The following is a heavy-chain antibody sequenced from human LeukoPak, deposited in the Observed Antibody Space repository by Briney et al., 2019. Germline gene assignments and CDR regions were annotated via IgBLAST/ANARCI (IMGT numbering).Heavy chain of an antibody. J-gene: IGHJ1*01. V-gene: IGHV4-59*01. CDR1: GGSISSYY. Sequence: SETLSLTCTVSGGSISSYYWSWIRQPPGKGLEWIGYIYYSGSTNYNPSLKSRVTISVDTSKNQFSPKLSSVTAADTAVYYCARDDGYFQHWGQGTLVTVSS. CDR2: IYYSGST. CDR3: ARDDGYFQH.